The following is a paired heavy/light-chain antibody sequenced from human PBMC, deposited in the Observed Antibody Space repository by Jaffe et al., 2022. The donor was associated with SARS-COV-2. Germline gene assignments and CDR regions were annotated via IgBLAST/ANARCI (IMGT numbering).Heavy chain of an antibody. CDR3: GRTPIRGYISGSYVSVSHYMDV. CDR2: INHGGST. V-gene: IGHV4-34*01. CDR1: GGSFSGYY. J-gene: IGHJ6*04. D-gene: IGHD3-10*01. Sequence: QVQLQQWGAGLLKPSETLSLACAVYGGSFSGYYWTWIRQPPGKGLEWIGEINHGGSTNYNPSLKSRVTMSVDTSKNQFSLRLSSVTAADTAVYYCGRTPIRGYISGSYVSVSHYMDVWGKGATVTVSS.
Light chain of an antibody. V-gene: IGKV1-5*03. CDR3: QQYNSYPIS. CDR2: KAS. Sequence: DIQMTQSPSTLSASVGDRVTITCRASQSISSWLAWYQQKPGKAPNLLISKASSLESGVPSRFSGSGSGTEFTLTISSLQPDDFATYYCQQYNSYPISFGQGTRLEIK. J-gene: IGKJ5*01. CDR1: QSISSW.